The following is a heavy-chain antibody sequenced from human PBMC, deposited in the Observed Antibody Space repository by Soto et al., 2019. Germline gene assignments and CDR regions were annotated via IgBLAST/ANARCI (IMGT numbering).Heavy chain of an antibody. Sequence: QIQLVQSGAEVKKPGASVKVSCKASGYNFFDYGVSWVRQAPGQGLEWMGWVSPKSGNTDFARKVKGRVTMTADTSTNTAYLELRGLRSDDTAVYYCARGRTVSSIGPLLVWGQGTLVSVSS. CDR1: GYNFFDYG. CDR2: VSPKSGNT. V-gene: IGHV1-18*01. J-gene: IGHJ1*01. CDR3: ARGRTVSSIGPLLV. D-gene: IGHD1-1*01.